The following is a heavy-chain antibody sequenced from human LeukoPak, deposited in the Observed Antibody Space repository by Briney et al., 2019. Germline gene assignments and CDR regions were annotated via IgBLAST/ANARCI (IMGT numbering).Heavy chain of an antibody. CDR2: IRSNSDGGTI. D-gene: IGHD3-22*01. V-gene: IGHV3-15*07. CDR3: ATDFYDST. Sequence: PGGSLRLSCAASGFAFSSYWMNWVRQAPGKGLEWVGRIRSNSDGGTIDYAAPVKGRFTLSRDDSKTTLYLQMNSLQTEDTAVYYCATDFYDSTWGQGTLVTVSS. J-gene: IGHJ5*02. CDR1: GFAFSSYW.